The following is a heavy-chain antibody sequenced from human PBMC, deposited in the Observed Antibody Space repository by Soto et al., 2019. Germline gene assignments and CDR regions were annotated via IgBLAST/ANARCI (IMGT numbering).Heavy chain of an antibody. Sequence: ASVKVSCKASGYTFSSYYMNWVRQAPGQGLEWMGWISAYNGNTNYAQKLQGRVTMTTDTSTSTAYMELRSLRSDDTAVYYCARKVPYCSGGSCYSPVDYWGQGTLVTVSS. V-gene: IGHV1-18*04. CDR3: ARKVPYCSGGSCYSPVDY. CDR2: ISAYNGNT. J-gene: IGHJ4*02. D-gene: IGHD2-15*01. CDR1: GYTFSSYY.